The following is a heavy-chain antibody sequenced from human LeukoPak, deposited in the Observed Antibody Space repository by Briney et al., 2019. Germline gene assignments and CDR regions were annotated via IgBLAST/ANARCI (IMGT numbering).Heavy chain of an antibody. CDR3: ARGGQPGGFDY. CDR1: GFTVSNSW. V-gene: IGHV3-7*05. D-gene: IGHD2-2*01. CDR2: VRQQGTEN. Sequence: GGSLRLSCAASGFTVSNSWMTWDRQAPGKGLEWVANVRQQGTENDYVDSVRGRFTISRDNAKNALYLQMNSLRAEDTAVYYCARGGQPGGFDYWGQGTLVTVSS. J-gene: IGHJ4*02.